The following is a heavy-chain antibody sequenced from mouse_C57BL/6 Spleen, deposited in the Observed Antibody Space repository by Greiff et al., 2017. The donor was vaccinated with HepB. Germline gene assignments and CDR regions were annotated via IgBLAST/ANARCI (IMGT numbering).Heavy chain of an antibody. CDR2: IDPSDSYT. CDR1: GYTFTSYW. CDR3: ARGGYSNYNFDY. D-gene: IGHD2-5*01. Sequence: VQLQQPGAELVMPGASVKLSCKASGYTFTSYWMHWVKQRPGQGLEWIGEIDPSDSYTNYNQKFKGKSTLTVDKSSSTAYMQLSSLTSEDSAVYYCARGGYSNYNFDYWGQGTLVTVSA. V-gene: IGHV1-69*01. J-gene: IGHJ3*01.